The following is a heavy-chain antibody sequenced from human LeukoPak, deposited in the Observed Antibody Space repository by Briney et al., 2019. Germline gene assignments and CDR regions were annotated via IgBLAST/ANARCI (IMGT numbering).Heavy chain of an antibody. J-gene: IGHJ4*02. V-gene: IGHV3-23*01. CDR3: AKDDLLRYYFDY. CDR1: GFTFSTYA. CDR2: ISNSGSNT. Sequence: GGSLRLSCAASGFTFSTYAMSWVRQAPGKGLEWVSAISNSGSNTAYTDSVKGRFTISRDNSKNTLYLQMNSLRAEDTAVYYCAKDDLLRYYFDYWGQGTLVTVSS. D-gene: IGHD2-21*01.